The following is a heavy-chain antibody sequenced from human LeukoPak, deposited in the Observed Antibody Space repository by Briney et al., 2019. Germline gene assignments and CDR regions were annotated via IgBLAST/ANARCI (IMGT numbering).Heavy chain of an antibody. V-gene: IGHV4-4*07. CDR1: GGSISSYY. CDR3: ARDEKWLSLGYYYYMDV. CDR2: IYTSGST. J-gene: IGHJ6*03. Sequence: SETLSLTCTVSGGSISSYYWSWIRQPAGKGLEWIGRIYTSGSTNYNPSLKSRVTMSVDTSKNQFSLKLSSVTAVDTAVYYCARDEKWLSLGYYYYMDVWGKGTTVTVSS. D-gene: IGHD3-22*01.